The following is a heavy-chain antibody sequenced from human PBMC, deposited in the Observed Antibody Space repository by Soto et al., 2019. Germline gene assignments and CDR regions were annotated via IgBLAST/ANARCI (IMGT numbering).Heavy chain of an antibody. CDR2: ISYDGSNK. J-gene: IGHJ4*02. CDR1: GFTFSSYA. CDR3: ARDIEPTYYDYVWGSYHTTPLDY. Sequence: PGGSLRLSCAASGFTFSSYAMHWVRQAPGKGLEWVAVISYDGSNKYYADSVKGRFTISRGNSKNTLYLQMNSLRAEDTAVYYCARDIEPTYYDYVWGSYHTTPLDYWGQGTLVTVSA. D-gene: IGHD3-16*02. V-gene: IGHV3-30-3*01.